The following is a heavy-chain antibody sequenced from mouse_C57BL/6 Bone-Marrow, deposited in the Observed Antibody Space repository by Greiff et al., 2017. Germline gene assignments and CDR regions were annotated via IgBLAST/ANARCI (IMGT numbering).Heavy chain of an antibody. D-gene: IGHD2-12*01. J-gene: IGHJ2*01. Sequence: VKLVESGAELVKPGASVKMSCKASGYTFTTYPIEWMKQNHGKSLEWIGNFNPYNDDTKYQEKFKGKATLTVEKTSSTVYLELSRLTSDDSAVYYCARGGYYNFDYWGQGTTLTVSS. V-gene: IGHV1-47*01. CDR2: FNPYNDDT. CDR3: ARGGYYNFDY. CDR1: GYTFTTYP.